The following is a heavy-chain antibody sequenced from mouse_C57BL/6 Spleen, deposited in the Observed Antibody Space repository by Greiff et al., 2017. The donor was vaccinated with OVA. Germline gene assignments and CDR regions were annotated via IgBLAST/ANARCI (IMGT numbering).Heavy chain of an antibody. CDR1: GYTFTSYW. V-gene: IGHV1-55*01. D-gene: IGHD1-1*01. Sequence: QVHVKQPGAELVKPGASVKMSCKASGYTFTSYWITWVKQRPGQGLEWIGDIYPGSGSTNYNEKFKSKATLTVDTSSSTAYMQLSSLTSEDSAVYYCARYYGSSGAMDYWGQGTSVTVSS. CDR3: ARYYGSSGAMDY. CDR2: IYPGSGST. J-gene: IGHJ4*01.